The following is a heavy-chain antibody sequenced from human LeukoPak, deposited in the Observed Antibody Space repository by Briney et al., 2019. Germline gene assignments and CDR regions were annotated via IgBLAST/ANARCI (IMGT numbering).Heavy chain of an antibody. Sequence: GASVKVSCKASGYTFTSYDINWVRQATGQGPEWMGWMNPNSGNTGYAQKFQGRVTMTRNTSISTAYMELSSLRSEDTAVYYCARDPLRYFDWLPRRAPESNWFDPWGQGTPVTVSS. D-gene: IGHD3-9*01. CDR1: GYTFTSYD. V-gene: IGHV1-8*01. CDR3: ARDPLRYFDWLPRRAPESNWFDP. CDR2: MNPNSGNT. J-gene: IGHJ5*02.